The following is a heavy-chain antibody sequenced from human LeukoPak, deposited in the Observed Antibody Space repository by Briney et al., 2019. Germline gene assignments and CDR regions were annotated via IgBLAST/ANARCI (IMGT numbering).Heavy chain of an antibody. J-gene: IGHJ4*02. V-gene: IGHV1-24*01. Sequence: ASVKVSCKVSGYTLTELSMHWVRQAPGKGLEWMGGFDPEDGETIYAQKFQGRVTMTEDTSTDTAYMELSSLRSEDTAVYYCATFERGMRLRFSFDYWGQGTLVTVSS. CDR2: FDPEDGET. D-gene: IGHD5-12*01. CDR3: ATFERGMRLRFSFDY. CDR1: GYTLTELS.